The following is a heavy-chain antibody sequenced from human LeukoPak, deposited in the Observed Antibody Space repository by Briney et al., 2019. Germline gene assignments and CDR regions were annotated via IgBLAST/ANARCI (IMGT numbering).Heavy chain of an antibody. CDR2: IYTSGST. V-gene: IGHV4-4*09. Sequence: SETLSLTCTVSGDSISSYYWSWIRQPPGKGLEWIGYIYTSGSTNYNPSLKSRVTISVDTSKNQFSLKLSSVTAADTAVYYCARHRIAARPLGWFDPWGQGTLVTVSS. CDR1: GDSISSYY. CDR3: ARHRIAARPLGWFDP. D-gene: IGHD6-6*01. J-gene: IGHJ5*02.